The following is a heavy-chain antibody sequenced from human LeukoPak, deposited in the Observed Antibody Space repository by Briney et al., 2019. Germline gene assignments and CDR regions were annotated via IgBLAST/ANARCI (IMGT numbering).Heavy chain of an antibody. Sequence: PSQTLSLTCTVSGGSISSGDYYWSWIRQPPGKGLEWIGYVYYSGSTYYNPSLKSRVTISVDTSKKHFSLKLSSVTAADTAVYYCARETGEYSSSIDYWGQGTLVTVSS. CDR2: VYYSGST. CDR3: ARETGEYSSSIDY. V-gene: IGHV4-30-4*08. D-gene: IGHD6-6*01. J-gene: IGHJ4*02. CDR1: GGSISSGDYY.